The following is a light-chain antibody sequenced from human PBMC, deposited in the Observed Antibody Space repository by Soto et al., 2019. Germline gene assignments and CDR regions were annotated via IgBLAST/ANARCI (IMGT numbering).Light chain of an antibody. CDR1: QSIGIW. Sequence: IPMTQSPSTLSASVGDRVAITWRASQSIGIWLAWYQQKPGKAPTFLIYKASSLESGVPSRFSGSGYGTEFTLTISSLQPDDFATYYCQQYNDYPWTFGQGTKVEIK. V-gene: IGKV1-5*03. CDR2: KAS. J-gene: IGKJ1*01. CDR3: QQYNDYPWT.